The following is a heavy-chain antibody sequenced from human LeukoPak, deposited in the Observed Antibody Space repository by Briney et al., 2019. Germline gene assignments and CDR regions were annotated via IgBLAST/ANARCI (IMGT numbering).Heavy chain of an antibody. Sequence: PGGSLRLSCAASGFTFSSYSMNWVRQAPGKGLEWVSSISSSSSYIYYADSVKGRFTISRDNAKNSLYLQMNSLRAEDTAVYYCARGRSITMVRGVTPGWYFDLWGRGTLVTVSS. V-gene: IGHV3-21*01. J-gene: IGHJ2*01. CDR3: ARGRSITMVRGVTPGWYFDL. CDR1: GFTFSSYS. D-gene: IGHD3-10*01. CDR2: ISSSSSYI.